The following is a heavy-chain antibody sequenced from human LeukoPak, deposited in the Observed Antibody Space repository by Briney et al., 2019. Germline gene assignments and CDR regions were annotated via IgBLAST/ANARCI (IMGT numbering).Heavy chain of an antibody. CDR1: GFTVRNNY. J-gene: IGHJ4*02. CDR3: AKDLSVSVSSDY. Sequence: PGGSLRLSCAASGFTVRNNYMSWARQAPGRGLEWVSIIYSGGSTYYTDSVRGKFTISRDNSKNTLYLQMNSLRAEDTAVYYCAKDLSVSVSSDYWGQGTLVTVSS. CDR2: IYSGGST. V-gene: IGHV3-66*01. D-gene: IGHD2-15*01.